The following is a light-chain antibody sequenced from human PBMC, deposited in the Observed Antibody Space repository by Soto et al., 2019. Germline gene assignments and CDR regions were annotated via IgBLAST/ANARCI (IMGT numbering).Light chain of an antibody. CDR3: AAWDDSMNAWV. Sequence: QSVLTQAPSASGTPGQRVTISCSGSSSNIGSNTVNWYRQLPGTAPKLLMYGNHQRPSGVPDRFSGSKSGTSASLAISGLQSEDEADYFCAAWDDSMNAWVFGGGTKLTVL. CDR1: SSNIGSNT. J-gene: IGLJ3*02. V-gene: IGLV1-44*01. CDR2: GNH.